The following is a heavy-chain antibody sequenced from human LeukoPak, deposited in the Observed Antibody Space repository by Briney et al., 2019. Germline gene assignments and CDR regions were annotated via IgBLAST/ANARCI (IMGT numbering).Heavy chain of an antibody. D-gene: IGHD2-2*01. V-gene: IGHV1-69*06. CDR2: IIPIFGTA. J-gene: IGHJ3*02. CDR3: ASLTGIVVVPAAGDAFDI. CDR1: GGTFSSYA. Sequence: SVKVSCKASGGTFSSYAISWVRQAPGQGLEWMGGIIPIFGTANYAQKFQGRVTITADKSTSTAYMELSSLRSEDTAVYYCASLTGIVVVPAAGDAFDIWGQGTMVTVSS.